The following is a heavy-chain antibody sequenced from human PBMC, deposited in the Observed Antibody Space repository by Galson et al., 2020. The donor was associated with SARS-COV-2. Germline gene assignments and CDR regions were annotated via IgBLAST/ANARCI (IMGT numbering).Heavy chain of an antibody. CDR2: LDTSSTYI. J-gene: IGHJ4*02. CDR1: GFAFSSYT. D-gene: IGHD3-10*01. Sequence: GESLKISCAASGFAFSSYTMNWVRQAPGKGLEWVASLDTSSTYIYHADSLKGRFTISRDNAENSLYLQMNSLRAEDTAVYYCARSIPASSAGISLYFDYWGQGTQVTVSS. V-gene: IGHV3-21*01. CDR3: ARSIPASSAGISLYFDY.